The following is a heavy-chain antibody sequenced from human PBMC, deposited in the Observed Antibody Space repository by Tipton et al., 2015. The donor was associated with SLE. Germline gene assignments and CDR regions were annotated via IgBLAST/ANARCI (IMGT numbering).Heavy chain of an antibody. D-gene: IGHD1-26*01. CDR2: INTDGSRT. CDR1: GFSFSNTW. V-gene: IGHV3-74*01. Sequence: SLRLSCAASGFSFSNTWMHWVRQAPGKGLVWVSRINTDGSRTSYADSVRGRFTISRDNAKNTLYLQINSQRAEDTAVYYCAKVSGQWETLDYWGQGTLVTVSS. CDR3: AKVSGQWETLDY. J-gene: IGHJ4*02.